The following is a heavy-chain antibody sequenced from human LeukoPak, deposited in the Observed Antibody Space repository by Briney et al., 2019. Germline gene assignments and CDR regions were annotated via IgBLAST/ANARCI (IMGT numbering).Heavy chain of an antibody. V-gene: IGHV5-51*01. CDR1: GYSFTSYW. CDR3: ARLGRWLQSSAEYFQH. CDR2: IYPGDSDT. J-gene: IGHJ1*01. Sequence: GESLKISCKGSGYSFTSYWIGWVRPMPGKGLGWMGIIYPGDSDTRYSSSFQGQVTISADKSISTAYLQWSSLKASDTAMYYCARLGRWLQSSAEYFQHWGQGTLVTVSS. D-gene: IGHD5-24*01.